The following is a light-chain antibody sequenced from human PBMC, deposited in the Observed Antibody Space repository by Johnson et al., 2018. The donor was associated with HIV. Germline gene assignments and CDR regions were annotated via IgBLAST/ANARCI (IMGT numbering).Light chain of an antibody. CDR2: DNY. V-gene: IGLV1-51*01. Sequence: QSVLTQPPSVSAAPGQKVTISCSGSSSNIGNNYVSWYQQLPGTAPKLLIYDNYKRPSGTPDRFSGSKSGTSATLGITGLPTGAEADSYCGTWDRLLRSGFFGTGTKVTVL. CDR3: GTWDRLLRSGF. CDR1: SSNIGNNY. J-gene: IGLJ1*01.